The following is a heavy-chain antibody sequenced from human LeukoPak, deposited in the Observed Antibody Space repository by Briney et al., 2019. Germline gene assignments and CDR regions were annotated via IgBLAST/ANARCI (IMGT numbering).Heavy chain of an antibody. V-gene: IGHV4-34*01. Sequence: SETLSLTCAVYGGSFSGYYWSWIRQPPGKGLEWIGEINHSGSTNYNPSLKSRVTISVDTSKNQFSLKLSSVTAADTAVYYCARVGGFGELYFGAFDIWGQGTMVTVSS. J-gene: IGHJ3*02. CDR1: GGSFSGYY. CDR3: ARVGGFGELYFGAFDI. CDR2: INHSGST. D-gene: IGHD3-10*01.